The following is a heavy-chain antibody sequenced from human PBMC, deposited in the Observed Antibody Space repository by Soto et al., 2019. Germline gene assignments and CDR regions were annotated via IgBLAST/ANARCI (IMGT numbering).Heavy chain of an antibody. Sequence: GGSLRLSCAASGFTFSSYAMSWVRQAPGKGLEWVSAISGSGGSTYYADSVKGRFTISRDNSKNTLYLQMNSLRAEDTAVYYCAKGVVAATSCSTLVYYYYGMDVWGQGTTVTVSS. CDR3: AKGVVAATSCSTLVYYYYGMDV. CDR1: GFTFSSYA. CDR2: ISGSGGST. J-gene: IGHJ6*02. D-gene: IGHD2-15*01. V-gene: IGHV3-23*01.